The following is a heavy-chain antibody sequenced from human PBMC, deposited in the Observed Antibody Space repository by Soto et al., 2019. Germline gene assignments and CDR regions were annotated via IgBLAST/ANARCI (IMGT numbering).Heavy chain of an antibody. V-gene: IGHV1-69*06. Sequence: QVQLVQSGAEVQKPGASVKVSCKASGGTFCSYGVSWVLQAPGQGLEWVGGFLPIFGTANYAQKFQGRVTITADKSTRTAYMEPSSLRSEDSAVYYCARETLTEVVPAAIGGGAFFYSGMDVWGQGTSVTVSS. D-gene: IGHD2-2*02. J-gene: IGHJ6*02. CDR3: ARETLTEVVPAAIGGGAFFYSGMDV. CDR1: GGTFCSYG. CDR2: FLPIFGTA.